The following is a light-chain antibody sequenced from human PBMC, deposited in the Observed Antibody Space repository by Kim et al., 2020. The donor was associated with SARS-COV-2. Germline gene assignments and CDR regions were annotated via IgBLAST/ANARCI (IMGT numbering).Light chain of an antibody. J-gene: IGKJ1*01. Sequence: IVLTQSPGTLSLSPGERATLSCRASQSISSNYLAWYQQKPGQAPRLLIYGASSRATGIPDRFSGSGSGTDFTLTISRLEPEDSAMYYCQQYESSPQTFGQGTKVDI. CDR2: GAS. V-gene: IGKV3-20*01. CDR1: QSISSNY. CDR3: QQYESSPQT.